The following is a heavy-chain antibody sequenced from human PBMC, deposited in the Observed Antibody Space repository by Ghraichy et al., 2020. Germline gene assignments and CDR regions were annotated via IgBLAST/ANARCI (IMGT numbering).Heavy chain of an antibody. D-gene: IGHD5-24*01. CDR1: GGSISSSSYY. CDR2: IYYSGST. Sequence: SETLSLTCTVSGGSISSSSYYWGWIRQPPGEGLEWIGSIYYSGSTYYNPSLKSRVTISVDTSKNQFSLKLSSVTAADTAVYYCARRSGPAKLNWFDPWGQGTLVTVSS. CDR3: ARRSGPAKLNWFDP. J-gene: IGHJ5*02. V-gene: IGHV4-39*01.